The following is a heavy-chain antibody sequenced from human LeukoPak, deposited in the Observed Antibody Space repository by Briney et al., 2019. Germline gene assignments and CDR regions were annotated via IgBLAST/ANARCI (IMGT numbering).Heavy chain of an antibody. J-gene: IGHJ6*03. CDR2: ITGGGDDT. CDR1: GFMFNNYA. V-gene: IGHV3-23*01. D-gene: IGHD5/OR15-5a*01. Sequence: GGSLRLSCAASGFMFNNYAMSWVRQAPGKDLEWVSTITGGGDDTYSADSVKGRFTISRDNSKDTLSLQMHSLRVEDTAVYYCAKGVRLSSNYYTDVWSKGTTVTVSS. CDR3: AKGVRLSSNYYTDV.